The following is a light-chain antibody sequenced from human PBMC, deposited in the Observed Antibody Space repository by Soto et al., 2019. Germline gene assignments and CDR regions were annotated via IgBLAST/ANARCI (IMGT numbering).Light chain of an antibody. V-gene: IGKV1-17*01. CDR2: GAS. CDR3: LQYNSPPLT. Sequence: DIQMTQSPSSLSASVGDRVTITCRASQGIRYALGWYQQKPGTAPKRLIYGASILQNGVPSRFGGSGSGTEFTLTISSRQPEDFATYYCLQYNSPPLTFGQGTKVEI. J-gene: IGKJ1*01. CDR1: QGIRYA.